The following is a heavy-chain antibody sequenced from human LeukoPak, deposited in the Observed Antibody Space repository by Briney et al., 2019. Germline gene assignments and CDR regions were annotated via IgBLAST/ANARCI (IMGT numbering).Heavy chain of an antibody. CDR2: ISYDGSNK. CDR3: AKEVRGATYFDY. V-gene: IGHV3-30-3*01. CDR1: GFTFSSYA. Sequence: GGSLRLSCAASGFTFSSYAMHWVRQAPGKGLEWVAVISYDGSNKYYADSVKGRFTISRDNSKNTLYLQMNSLRAEDTAVYYCAKEVRGATYFDYWGQGTLVTVSS. J-gene: IGHJ4*02. D-gene: IGHD1-26*01.